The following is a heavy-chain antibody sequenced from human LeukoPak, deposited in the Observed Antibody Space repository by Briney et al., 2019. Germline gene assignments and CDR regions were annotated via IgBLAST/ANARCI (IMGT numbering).Heavy chain of an antibody. CDR1: GFTFSRYG. Sequence: PGGSLRLSCAASGFTFSRYGMHWFRQAPGKGLEWVVIIYSDGTNKYYADSVKGRFTISRENSKNMLYLKVNSLRAEDTGVYYCARDGPHYDIDYWGQGTLVTVSS. V-gene: IGHV3-33*01. CDR3: ARDGPHYDIDY. J-gene: IGHJ4*02. CDR2: IYSDGTNK. D-gene: IGHD3-3*01.